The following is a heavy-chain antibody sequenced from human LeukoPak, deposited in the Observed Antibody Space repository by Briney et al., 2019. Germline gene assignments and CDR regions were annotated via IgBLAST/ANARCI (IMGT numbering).Heavy chain of an antibody. D-gene: IGHD3-9*01. V-gene: IGHV3-74*01. Sequence: GGSLRLSCVASGFTFSSCWMHWVRQDPRKGLVWVSRISGDGRNINYADSVRGRFTISRDNAKNTLYLQMNTLRVEDTAVYYCTRDLMDYDVSTGLHHYYMDVWGQGTTVTDSS. CDR3: TRDLMDYDVSTGLHHYYMDV. J-gene: IGHJ6*02. CDR1: GFTFSSCW. CDR2: ISGDGRNI.